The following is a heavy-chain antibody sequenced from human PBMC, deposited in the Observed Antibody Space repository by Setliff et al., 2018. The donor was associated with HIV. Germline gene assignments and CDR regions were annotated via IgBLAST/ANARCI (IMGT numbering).Heavy chain of an antibody. J-gene: IGHJ2*01. Sequence: KPSETLSLTCTVSGYSISSRYYWGWIRQPPVKGLEWIGSVYHTGSTYYNPSLKSRVTMSADTSKNQFSLKLSSVTAADTAVYYCAREGGQGYSGSGSFYHRNFDLWGRGTLVTVSS. CDR1: GYSISSRYY. CDR2: VYHTGST. D-gene: IGHD3-10*01. CDR3: AREGGQGYSGSGSFYHRNFDL. V-gene: IGHV4-38-2*02.